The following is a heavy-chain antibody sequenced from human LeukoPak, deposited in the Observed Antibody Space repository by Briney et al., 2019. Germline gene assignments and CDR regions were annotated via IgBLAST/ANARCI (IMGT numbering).Heavy chain of an antibody. J-gene: IGHJ6*02. D-gene: IGHD6-6*01. CDR3: AREYSSSSGNYYYGMDV. Sequence: GESLKISCKGSGYSFTSYWISWVRQMPGKGLEWMGRIDPSDSYTNYSPSFQGHVTISADKSISTAYLQWSSLKASDTAMYYCAREYSSSSGNYYYGMDVWGQGTTVTFSS. CDR2: IDPSDSYT. CDR1: GYSFTSYW. V-gene: IGHV5-10-1*01.